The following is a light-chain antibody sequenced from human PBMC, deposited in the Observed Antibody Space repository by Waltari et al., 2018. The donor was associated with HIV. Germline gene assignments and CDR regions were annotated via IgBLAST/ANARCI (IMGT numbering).Light chain of an antibody. Sequence: EIFLTQSPPTLSVSPGETATLSCRASQSLSSYLAWYQQKPCQAPRLLIYGASTRATGTPVRFSGGGSGTEFSLTISSLRSEDYAVYYCQQFHNWPHTFGGGTKVEIK. V-gene: IGKV3-15*01. J-gene: IGKJ4*01. CDR1: QSLSSY. CDR3: QQFHNWPHT. CDR2: GAS.